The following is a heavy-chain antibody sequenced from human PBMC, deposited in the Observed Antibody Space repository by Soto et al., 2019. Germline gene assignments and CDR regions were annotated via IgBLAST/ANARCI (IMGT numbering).Heavy chain of an antibody. CDR3: ARDRITIFGVVGGDFQH. D-gene: IGHD3-3*01. CDR2: ISAYNGNT. Sequence: QVQLVQSGAEVKKPGASVKVSCKSSGYIFTTYGISWVRQAPGQGLEWMGWISAYNGNTNYAQKLQGRVTMTTDTSTRTTYMELRSLRSDDTAVYYFARDRITIFGVVGGDFQHWGQGTLVTVSS. J-gene: IGHJ1*01. CDR1: GYIFTTYG. V-gene: IGHV1-18*01.